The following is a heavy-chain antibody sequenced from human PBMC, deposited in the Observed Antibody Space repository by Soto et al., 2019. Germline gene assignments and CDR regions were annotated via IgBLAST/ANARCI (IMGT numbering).Heavy chain of an antibody. CDR2: ITGSTGTT. V-gene: IGHV3-23*01. Sequence: EVQILESGGGSVQPGGSLRISCAASGFTFSNFAMSWVRHAPGKGLEWVSEITGSTGTTYYADSVRGRFIISRDNSNNTLHLQMNSLRAEDTAVYYCAKDTSSSPYYMDVWGKGTTVTVSS. D-gene: IGHD2-2*01. CDR3: AKDTSSSPYYMDV. J-gene: IGHJ6*03. CDR1: GFTFSNFA.